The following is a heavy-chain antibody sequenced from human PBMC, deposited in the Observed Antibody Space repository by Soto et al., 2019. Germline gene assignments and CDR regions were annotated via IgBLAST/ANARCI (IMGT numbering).Heavy chain of an antibody. CDR1: GDSVSSNSAA. V-gene: IGHV6-1*01. Sequence: SQTLPLTCAISGDSVSSNSAAWNWIRQSPSRGLEWLGRTYYRSKWYHDYAVSVKSRITINPDTSKNQFSLQLNSVTPEDTAVYYCARDALRGNDAFDIWDQGTMVTVSS. CDR2: TYYRSKWYH. CDR3: ARDALRGNDAFDI. J-gene: IGHJ3*02. D-gene: IGHD4-17*01.